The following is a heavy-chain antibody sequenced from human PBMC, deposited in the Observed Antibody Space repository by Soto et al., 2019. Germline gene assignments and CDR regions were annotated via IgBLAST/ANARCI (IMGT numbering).Heavy chain of an antibody. D-gene: IGHD3-10*01. V-gene: IGHV1-69*06. J-gene: IGHJ3*02. CDR2: TIPVFNTA. CDR3: ARGVYGSGNYYTGPSAFDI. Sequence: QVQLEQSGAEVKKPGSSVKVSCKASGGTLSDHGVAWLRQAPGHGLEWMGWTIPVFNTAKYAQKFQGRVTVTADKFTNIAYMELSSLRSEYTAFYFCARGVYGSGNYYTGPSAFDIWGQGTMVIVSS. CDR1: GGTLSDHG.